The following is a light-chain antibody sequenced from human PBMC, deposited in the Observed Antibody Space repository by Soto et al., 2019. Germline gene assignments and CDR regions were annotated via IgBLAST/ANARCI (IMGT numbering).Light chain of an antibody. Sequence: DIQMTQSPSTLSASVGDRVTITCRASQSISSWLAWYQQKPGKAPKLLIYDASSLESGVPSRFSGSGSGTEFTLTISSLQPDDVATYYCQKYNSVPPTFGQGTKVDIK. CDR3: QKYNSVPPT. CDR2: DAS. V-gene: IGKV1-5*01. CDR1: QSISSW. J-gene: IGKJ1*01.